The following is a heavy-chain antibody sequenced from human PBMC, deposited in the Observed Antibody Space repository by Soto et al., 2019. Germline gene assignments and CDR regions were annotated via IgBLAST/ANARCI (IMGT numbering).Heavy chain of an antibody. J-gene: IGHJ5*02. V-gene: IGHV3-30*03. CDR1: GFTFSSYG. CDR3: ASTYYDSSGYKGDWFDP. CDR2: ISYDGSNK. Sequence: GGSLRLSCVASGFTFSSYGMHWVRQAPGKGLEWVAVISYDGSNKYYADSVKGRFTISRDNSKNTLYLQMNSLRAEDTAVYYCASTYYDSSGYKGDWFDPWGQGTLVTVSS. D-gene: IGHD3-22*01.